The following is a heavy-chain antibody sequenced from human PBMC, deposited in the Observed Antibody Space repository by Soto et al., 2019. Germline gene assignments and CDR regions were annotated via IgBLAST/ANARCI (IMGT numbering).Heavy chain of an antibody. CDR2: IIPIFGTA. J-gene: IGHJ4*02. CDR1: GGTFSSYA. Sequence: SVKVSCKASGGTFSSYAISWVRQAPGQGLEWMGGIIPIFGTANYAQKFQGRVTITADESTSTAYMELRSLRSDDTAVYYCASGYYDSSGYYKPGDYWGQGTLVTVSS. D-gene: IGHD3-22*01. CDR3: ASGYYDSSGYYKPGDY. V-gene: IGHV1-69*13.